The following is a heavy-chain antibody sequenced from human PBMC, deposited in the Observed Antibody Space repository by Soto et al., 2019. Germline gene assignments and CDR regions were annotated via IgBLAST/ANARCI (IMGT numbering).Heavy chain of an antibody. CDR2: ISYDGSNK. D-gene: IGHD4-4*01. J-gene: IGHJ6*02. Sequence: GGSLRLSCAASGFTFSSYGMHWVRQAPGKGLEWVAVISYDGSNKYYADSVKGRFTISRDNSKNTLYLQMNSLRAEDTAVYYCAKSLTRSTAYYYYGMDVWGQGTTVTVSS. V-gene: IGHV3-30*18. CDR3: AKSLTRSTAYYYYGMDV. CDR1: GFTFSSYG.